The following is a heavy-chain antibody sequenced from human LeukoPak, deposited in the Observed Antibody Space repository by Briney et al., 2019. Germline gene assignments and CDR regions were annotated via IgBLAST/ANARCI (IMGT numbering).Heavy chain of an antibody. V-gene: IGHV3-30*14. J-gene: IGHJ4*02. CDR2: ISHHGSNE. D-gene: IGHD3-9*01. CDR3: ARVHDTSGYYHYFDS. CDR1: GFTFSTYP. Sequence: PGGSLRLSCEASGFTFSTYPMHWVRQAPGKGLEWVAMISHHGSNEYYADSVKGRFTISRDNSKNTLYLQMNNPRVEDTAIYYCARVHDTSGYYHYFDSWGQGTLVTVSS.